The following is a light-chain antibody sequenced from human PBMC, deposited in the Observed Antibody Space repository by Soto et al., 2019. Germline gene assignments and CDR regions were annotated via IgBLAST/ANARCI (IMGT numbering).Light chain of an antibody. J-gene: IGKJ2*03. Sequence: SLSAGTGHTVILIGRASQDISDYVAWYQHKPGRAPELLIYGASTLQSGVPPRFSGSGSETEFMLTISRLKSEDIATYSWVQDFSSYSFCEGAIVDIK. CDR1: QDISDY. CDR2: GAS. CDR3: VQDFSSYS. V-gene: IGKV1-8*01.